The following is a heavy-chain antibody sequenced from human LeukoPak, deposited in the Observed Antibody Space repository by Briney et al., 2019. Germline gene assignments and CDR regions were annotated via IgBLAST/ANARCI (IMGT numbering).Heavy chain of an antibody. CDR1: GFTFNNYA. D-gene: IGHD5-24*01. CDR2: ISGSGGNT. V-gene: IGHV3-23*01. CDR3: AREGDGYNYVGDY. J-gene: IGHJ4*02. Sequence: GGSLRLSCAASGFTFNNYAMNWVRQAPGKGLEWVSSISGSGGNTYYADSVKGRFTISRDNSKNTLYLQMNSLRAEDTAIYYCAREGDGYNYVGDYWGQGTLVTVSS.